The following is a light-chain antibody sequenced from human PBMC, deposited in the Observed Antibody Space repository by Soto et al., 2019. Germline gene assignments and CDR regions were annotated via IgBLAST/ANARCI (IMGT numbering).Light chain of an antibody. J-gene: IGKJ1*01. CDR2: DAS. CDR1: QSISSW. CDR3: QQYDTCPWT. V-gene: IGKV1-5*01. Sequence: DIQMTQSPSTLSASVGDRVTITCRASQSISSWLAWYQQKPGKAPKLLIYDASSLESGVPSRFSGSGSGTEFPLTISSLQPDDFATYYCQQYDTCPWTFGQGTKVEIK.